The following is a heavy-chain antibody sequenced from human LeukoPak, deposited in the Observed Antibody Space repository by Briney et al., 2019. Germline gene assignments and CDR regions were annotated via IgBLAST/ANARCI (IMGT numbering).Heavy chain of an antibody. D-gene: IGHD3-10*01. Sequence: ASVKVSCKASGYTFTGYYMHWVRQAPGQGLEWMGWINPNSDGTNYAQKFQGRVTMTRDTSISTAYMELSRLRSDDTAVYYCAREAYGSGSYYYYYYGMDVWGQGTTVTVSS. J-gene: IGHJ6*02. V-gene: IGHV1-2*02. CDR1: GYTFTGYY. CDR2: INPNSDGT. CDR3: AREAYGSGSYYYYYYGMDV.